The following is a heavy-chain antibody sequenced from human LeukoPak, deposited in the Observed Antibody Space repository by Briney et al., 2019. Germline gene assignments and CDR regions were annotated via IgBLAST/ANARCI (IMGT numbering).Heavy chain of an antibody. CDR1: GFTFSSYA. CDR3: AKDRMVGTGEYYFDY. J-gene: IGHJ4*02. CDR2: ISGSGGST. Sequence: PGGSLRLSCAASGFTFSSYAMSWVRQAPGKGLEWVSAISGSGGSTYYADSVKGRFTISRDNYKNTLYLQMNSLRAEDTAVYYCAKDRMVGTGEYYFDYWGQGTLVTVSS. D-gene: IGHD1-26*01. V-gene: IGHV3-23*01.